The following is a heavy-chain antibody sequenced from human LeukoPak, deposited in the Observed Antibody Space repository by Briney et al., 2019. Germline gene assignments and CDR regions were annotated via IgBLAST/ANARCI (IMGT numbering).Heavy chain of an antibody. V-gene: IGHV3-48*03. CDR1: GFTFSTYE. J-gene: IGHJ4*02. CDR2: ISGSGRTI. Sequence: GGSLRLSCAASGFTFSTYEMNWVRQAPGKGLEWVSYISGSGRTIYYADSVKGRFTIFRDNAKNSLYLQMNSLRTEDTAVYYCASSTAIGYWGQGTLVTVSS. CDR3: ASSTAIGY.